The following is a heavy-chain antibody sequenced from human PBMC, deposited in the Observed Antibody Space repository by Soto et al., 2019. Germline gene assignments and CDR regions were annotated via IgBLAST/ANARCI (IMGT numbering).Heavy chain of an antibody. CDR2: IIPIFGTA. J-gene: IGHJ6*02. V-gene: IGHV1-69*12. Sequence: QVQLVQSGAEVKKRGSSVKVSCKASGGTFSSYAISWVRQAPGQGLEWMGGIIPIFGTADYAQNFQGRVTITADESTSTAYMDLSSLRSEDTAVYYCASHWGQTKRYYYYGMDVWGQGTTVTVSS. CDR1: GGTFSSYA. CDR3: ASHWGQTKRYYYYGMDV. D-gene: IGHD7-27*01.